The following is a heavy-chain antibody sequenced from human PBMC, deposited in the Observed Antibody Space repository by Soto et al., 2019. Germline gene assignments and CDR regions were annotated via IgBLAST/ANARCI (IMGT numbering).Heavy chain of an antibody. V-gene: IGHV3-23*01. CDR3: VREGRLGVEGFDV. Sequence: EVQLLESGGGLVQPGGSLTLSCAASGFTFSNHLIHWVRQAPGEGLEWVSGFAGNFVTLLYADSVKGRFTISRDNSKNTSDLQMNNLRAEDTAIYYCVREGRLGVEGFDVRGQGRLVTVSS. J-gene: IGHJ4*02. CDR1: GFTFSNHL. CDR2: FAGNFVTL. D-gene: IGHD1-26*01.